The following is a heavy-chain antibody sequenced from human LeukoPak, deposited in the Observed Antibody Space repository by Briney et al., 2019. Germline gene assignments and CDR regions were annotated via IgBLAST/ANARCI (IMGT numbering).Heavy chain of an antibody. CDR3: AESRPAKYDIFLGH. CDR1: GFTFTGYV. Sequence: GGSLRLSCAASGFTFTGYVMSWVRRAPGKGLEWVSTIGGSRDYIYYADSVKGRFTISRDNSKNTLYLQMNSLRAEDTAVYYCAESRPAKYDIFLGHWGPGTLVTVSP. D-gene: IGHD3-9*01. CDR2: IGGSRDYI. V-gene: IGHV3-23*01. J-gene: IGHJ4*02.